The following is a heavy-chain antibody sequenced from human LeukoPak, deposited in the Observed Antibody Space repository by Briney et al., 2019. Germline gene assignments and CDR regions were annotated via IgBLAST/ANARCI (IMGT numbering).Heavy chain of an antibody. Sequence: SETLSLTCAVYGGSFSGYYWSWIRQPPGKGLEWIGGINHSGSTNYNPSLKSRVTISVDTSKNQFSLKLSSVTAADTAVYYCARDRYYYGSGSYYFDYWGQGTLVTVSS. CDR2: INHSGST. CDR3: ARDRYYYGSGSYYFDY. J-gene: IGHJ4*02. V-gene: IGHV4-34*01. CDR1: GGSFSGYY. D-gene: IGHD3-10*01.